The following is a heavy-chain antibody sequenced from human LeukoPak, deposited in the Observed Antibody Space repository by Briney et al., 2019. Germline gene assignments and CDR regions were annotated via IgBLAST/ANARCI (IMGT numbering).Heavy chain of an antibody. J-gene: IGHJ4*02. CDR3: ARGLSRGYYDFWSGYYTFDY. Sequence: SETLSLTCTVSGGSISSYYWSWIRQPPGKGLEWIGYIYYSGSTNYNPSLKSRVTISVDTSKNQFSLKLSSVTAADTAVYYCARGLSRGYYDFWSGYYTFDYWGQGTLVTVSS. V-gene: IGHV4-59*01. CDR2: IYYSGST. CDR1: GGSISSYY. D-gene: IGHD3-3*01.